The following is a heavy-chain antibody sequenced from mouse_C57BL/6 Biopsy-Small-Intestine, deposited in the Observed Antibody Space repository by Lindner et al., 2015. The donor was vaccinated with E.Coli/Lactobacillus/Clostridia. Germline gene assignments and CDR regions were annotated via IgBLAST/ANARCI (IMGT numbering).Heavy chain of an antibody. CDR1: GFTFSDYG. CDR3: ARAGPHYYAMDY. D-gene: IGHD4-1*01. J-gene: IGHJ4*01. CDR2: ISSGSSTI. Sequence: VQLQESGGGLVKPGGSLKLSCAASGFTFSDYGMHWVRQAPEKGLEWVAYISSGSSTIYYADTVKGRFTISRDNAKNTLFLQMTSLRSEDTAMYYCARAGPHYYAMDYWGQGTSVTVSS. V-gene: IGHV5-17*01.